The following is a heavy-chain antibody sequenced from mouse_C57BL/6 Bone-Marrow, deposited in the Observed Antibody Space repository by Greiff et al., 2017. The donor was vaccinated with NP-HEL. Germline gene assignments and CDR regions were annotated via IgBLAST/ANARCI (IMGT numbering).Heavy chain of an antibody. CDR1: GFTFSSYA. J-gene: IGHJ3*01. D-gene: IGHD2-5*01. CDR3: TRERPYSSNYETLFAY. CDR2: ISSGGDYI. V-gene: IGHV5-9-1*02. Sequence: EVKLVESGEGLVKPGGSLKLSCAASGFTFSSYAMSWVRQTPEKRLEWVAYISSGGDYIYYADTVKGRFTISRDNARNTLYLQMSSLKSEDTAMYYCTRERPYSSNYETLFAYWGQGTLVTVSA.